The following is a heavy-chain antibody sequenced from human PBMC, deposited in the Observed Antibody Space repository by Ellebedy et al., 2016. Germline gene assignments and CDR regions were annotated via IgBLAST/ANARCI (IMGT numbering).Heavy chain of an antibody. CDR2: ISSAGSP. D-gene: IGHD6-13*01. CDR1: GFTFSGFA. Sequence: GESLKISCAASGFTFSGFAMSWVRQAPGKGLEWVSTISSAGSPNYADSVRGRFTISRDISRNTLYLQMNSLRVEDTALYYCVKGASSGSWVTMEYWGQGALVTVSS. V-gene: IGHV3-23*01. J-gene: IGHJ4*02. CDR3: VKGASSGSWVTMEY.